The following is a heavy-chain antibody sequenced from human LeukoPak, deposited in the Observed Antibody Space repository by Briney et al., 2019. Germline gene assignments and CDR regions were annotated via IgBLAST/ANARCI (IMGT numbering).Heavy chain of an antibody. CDR3: ARSGTGYCSGGSCYQNWFDP. Sequence: ASVKVSCKASGYTFTSYGISWVRQAPGQGLEWMGWISAYNGNTNYAQKLQGRVTMTTDTSTSTAYMELRSLRSDDTAMYYCARSGTGYCSGGSCYQNWFDPWGQGTLVTVSS. CDR1: GYTFTSYG. D-gene: IGHD2-15*01. CDR2: ISAYNGNT. J-gene: IGHJ5*02. V-gene: IGHV1-18*01.